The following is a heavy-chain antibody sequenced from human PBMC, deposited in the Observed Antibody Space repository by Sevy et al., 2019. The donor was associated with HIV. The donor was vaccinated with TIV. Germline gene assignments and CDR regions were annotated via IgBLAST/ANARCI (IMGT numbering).Heavy chain of an antibody. CDR1: GYTFTSYY. CDR2: INPSGGGT. D-gene: IGHD2-21*02. CDR3: ARVESCGGDCYYSDY. J-gene: IGHJ4*02. Sequence: ASVKVSCKASGYTFTSYYIHWVRQAPGQGLECMGIINPSGGGTNYAQKFQGRVTFTRETSTSTVYMELSSLRAEDTAVYYCARVESCGGDCYYSDYWGQGTQVTVS. V-gene: IGHV1-46*01.